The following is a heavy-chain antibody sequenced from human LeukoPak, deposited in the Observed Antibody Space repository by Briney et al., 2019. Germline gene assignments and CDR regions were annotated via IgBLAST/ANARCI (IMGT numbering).Heavy chain of an antibody. CDR3: ATDTPNANQQLGRYYYGMDV. Sequence: PGRSLRLSCAASGFTFSSYGMHWVRQAPGKGLEWVAVISYDGSNKYYADSVKGRFTISRDNSKNTLYLKMNSLRAEDTAVYYCATDTPNANQQLGRYYYGMDVWGQGTTVTVSS. CDR2: ISYDGSNK. CDR1: GFTFSSYG. J-gene: IGHJ6*02. V-gene: IGHV3-30*03. D-gene: IGHD6-13*01.